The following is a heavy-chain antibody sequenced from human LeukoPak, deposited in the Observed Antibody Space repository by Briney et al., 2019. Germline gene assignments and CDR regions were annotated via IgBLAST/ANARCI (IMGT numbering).Heavy chain of an antibody. J-gene: IGHJ6*02. V-gene: IGHV4-34*01. Sequence: PSETLSLTCAVYGGSFSGYYWSWIRQPPGKGLEWIGEINHSGSTNYNLSLKSRVTISVDTSKNQFSLKLSSVTAADTAVYYCARVPPLRSGYFVGYYYYGMDVWGQGTTVTVSS. CDR3: ARVPPLRSGYFVGYYYYGMDV. D-gene: IGHD3-3*01. CDR2: INHSGST. CDR1: GGSFSGYY.